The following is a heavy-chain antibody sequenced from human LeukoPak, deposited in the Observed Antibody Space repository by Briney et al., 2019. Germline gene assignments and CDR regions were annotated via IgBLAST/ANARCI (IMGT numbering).Heavy chain of an antibody. CDR2: NNAGNGNT. V-gene: IGHV1-3*01. D-gene: IGHD3-10*01. CDR1: GYTFTSYA. CDR3: ARDHYYGSGSLYGMDV. Sequence: ASVKVSCKASGYTFTSYAMHWVRQAPGQRLEWMGWNNAGNGNTKYSQKFQGRVTITRDTSASTAYMELSSLRSEDTAVYYCARDHYYGSGSLYGMDVWGQGTTVTVSS. J-gene: IGHJ6*02.